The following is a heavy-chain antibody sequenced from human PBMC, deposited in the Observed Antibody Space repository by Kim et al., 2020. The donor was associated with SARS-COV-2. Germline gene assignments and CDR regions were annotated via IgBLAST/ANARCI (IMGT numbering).Heavy chain of an antibody. D-gene: IGHD2-2*01. Sequence: GGSLRLSCAASGFTVSNNDMTWVRQAPGKGLEWVSLIYSDGTTYHADSVKGRFTISRDNSKNTLYLQMNSLRAEHTAVYYCTRDGRSCSRTSCYAGDYSYGMDVWGQGTTVTVS. J-gene: IGHJ6*02. V-gene: IGHV3-53*01. CDR1: GFTVSNND. CDR3: TRDGRSCSRTSCYAGDYSYGMDV. CDR2: IYSDGTT.